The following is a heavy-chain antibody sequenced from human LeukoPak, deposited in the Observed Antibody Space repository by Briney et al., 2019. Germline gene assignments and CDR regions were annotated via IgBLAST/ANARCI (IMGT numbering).Heavy chain of an antibody. Sequence: GGSLRLSCAASGFTFSTYGMHWVRQAPGEGLEWVAVIWSDGSNKYYADSVKGRFTISRDNSKNTLYLQMNSLRAEDTAVYFCARASGSFDYCGQGTLVTVSS. CDR1: GFTFSTYG. CDR2: IWSDGSNK. J-gene: IGHJ4*02. CDR3: ARASGSFDY. D-gene: IGHD1-26*01. V-gene: IGHV3-33*01.